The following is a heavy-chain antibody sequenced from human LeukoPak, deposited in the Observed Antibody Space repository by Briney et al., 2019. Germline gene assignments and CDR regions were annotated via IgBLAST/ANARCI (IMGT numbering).Heavy chain of an antibody. CDR3: AKALGYCSGGNCYIVDY. J-gene: IGHJ4*02. CDR2: ISDSGGRM. Sequence: PGGSLRLSCAASGFTFSSSAMSWVRQAPGKGLEWVAGISDSGGRMYYPDSVKGRFTISRDNSKNTLYLQMGSLRGDDTALYYCAKALGYCSGGNCYIVDYWGQGTLVTVSS. V-gene: IGHV3-23*01. D-gene: IGHD2-15*01. CDR1: GFTFSSSA.